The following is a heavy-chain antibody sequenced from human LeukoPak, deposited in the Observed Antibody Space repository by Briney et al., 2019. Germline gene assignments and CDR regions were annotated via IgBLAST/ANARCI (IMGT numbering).Heavy chain of an antibody. D-gene: IGHD5-12*01. J-gene: IGHJ4*02. CDR2: ISYDGSNK. CDR1: GFTFSSYA. Sequence: GGSLRLSCAASGFTFSSYAMHWVRQDPGKGLEWVAVISYDGSNKYYADSVKGRFTISRDNSKNTLYLQMNSLRAEDTAVYYCASSGYDYWGQGTLVNVSS. CDR3: ASSGYDY. V-gene: IGHV3-30*04.